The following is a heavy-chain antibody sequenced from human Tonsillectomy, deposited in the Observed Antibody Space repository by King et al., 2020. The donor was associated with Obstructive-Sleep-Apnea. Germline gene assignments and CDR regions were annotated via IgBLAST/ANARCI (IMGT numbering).Heavy chain of an antibody. V-gene: IGHV3-23*04. CDR2: IIGSGGST. CDR1: GFTFSSYA. J-gene: IGHJ3*02. D-gene: IGHD3-22*01. CDR3: AKDFNYDSSGYYYEGNAFDI. Sequence: VQLVESGGGLVQPGGSLRLSCAASGFTFSSYAMSWVRQAPGKGLEWVSAIIGSGGSTYYADSVKGRFTISRDNSKNKLYLQMNSLRAEDTAVYYCAKDFNYDSSGYYYEGNAFDIWGQGTMVTVSS.